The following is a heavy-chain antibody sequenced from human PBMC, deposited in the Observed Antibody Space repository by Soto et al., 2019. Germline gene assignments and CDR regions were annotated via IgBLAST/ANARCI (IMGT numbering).Heavy chain of an antibody. V-gene: IGHV4-61*01. CDR2: IYYSGST. CDR1: GGSVSSGSYY. CDR3: ARLNTIFGVVGFDY. D-gene: IGHD3-3*01. J-gene: IGHJ4*02. Sequence: SETLSLTCTVSGGSVSSGSYYWSWIRQPPGKGLEWIGYIYYSGSTNYNPSLKSLVTISVDTSKNQFSLKLSSVTAADTAVYYCARLNTIFGVVGFDYWGQGTLVTVSS.